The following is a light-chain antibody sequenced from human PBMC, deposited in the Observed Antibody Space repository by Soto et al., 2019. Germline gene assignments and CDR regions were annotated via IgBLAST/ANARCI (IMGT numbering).Light chain of an antibody. CDR3: QQSYSTLWT. J-gene: IGKJ1*01. V-gene: IGKV1-39*01. CDR1: QSISSY. CDR2: AAS. Sequence: DIQMTQSPSSLSASVGDRVTISCRASQSISSYLNWYQQKPGKAPKLLIYAASSLQSGVPSRFSGSGSGTDLPLTISSRQPEDFATYDCQQSYSTLWTFGQGTKAELK.